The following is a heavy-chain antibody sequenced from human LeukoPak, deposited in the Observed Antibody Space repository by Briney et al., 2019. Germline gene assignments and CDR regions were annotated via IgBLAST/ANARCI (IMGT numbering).Heavy chain of an antibody. CDR2: ISYDGSNK. CDR1: GLTFSDYG. Sequence: GGSLRLSCAASGLTFSDYGMFWVRLAPGKGLGWVALISYDGSNKEYADSVKGRFTISRDNSKNILYLQMNSLRAEDTAVYYCARVHDSRGSGMDVWGQGTTVTVSS. D-gene: IGHD3-22*01. CDR3: ARVHDSRGSGMDV. V-gene: IGHV3-30-3*01. J-gene: IGHJ6*02.